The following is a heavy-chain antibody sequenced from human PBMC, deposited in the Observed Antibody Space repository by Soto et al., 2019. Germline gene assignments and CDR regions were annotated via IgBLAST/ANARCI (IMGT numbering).Heavy chain of an antibody. CDR1: GFTFSDYY. Sequence: SGGSLRLSCAASGFTFSDYYMSWIRQAPGKGLEWVSYISSSGSTIYYADSVKGRFTISRDNAKNSLYLQMNSLRAEDTAVYYCARDLTGGGWYNAFDIWGQGTMVTVSS. CDR3: ARDLTGGGWYNAFDI. J-gene: IGHJ3*02. V-gene: IGHV3-11*01. CDR2: ISSSGSTI. D-gene: IGHD6-19*01.